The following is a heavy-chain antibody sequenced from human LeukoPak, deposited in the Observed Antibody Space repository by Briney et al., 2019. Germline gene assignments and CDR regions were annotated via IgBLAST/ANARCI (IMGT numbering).Heavy chain of an antibody. CDR2: LNSNGGST. CDR1: GFNFNYYA. J-gene: IGHJ4*02. Sequence: GGSLRLSCVASGFNFNYYAMHWVRQAPGKGLEYISALNSNGGSTYYANSVKGGFTISRDNSKNTLYLQMGSLRPEDMAVYYCARVGTSGWYNDYWGQGTLVTVSS. D-gene: IGHD6-19*01. CDR3: ARVGTSGWYNDY. V-gene: IGHV3-64*01.